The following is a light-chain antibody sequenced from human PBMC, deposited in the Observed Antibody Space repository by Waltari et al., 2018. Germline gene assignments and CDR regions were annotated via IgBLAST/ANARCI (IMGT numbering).Light chain of an antibody. Sequence: QSVLTQPPSASGTPGQRVATSCSGSIPNVGGNPVNWYQKLPGTAPRLLVHYNPQRPSGVPDRFSGSKSGTSASLVISGLHSEDEADYYCATWDDSLSGVVFGGGTRLTVL. CDR3: ATWDDSLSGVV. J-gene: IGLJ3*02. CDR1: IPNVGGNP. CDR2: YNP. V-gene: IGLV1-44*01.